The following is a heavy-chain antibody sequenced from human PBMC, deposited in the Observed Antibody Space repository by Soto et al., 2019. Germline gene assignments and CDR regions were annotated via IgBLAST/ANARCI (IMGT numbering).Heavy chain of an antibody. CDR2: ISYDGSNK. V-gene: IGHV3-30*18. J-gene: IGHJ4*02. D-gene: IGHD3-22*01. CDR1: EFTFSRYG. CDR3: AKASIIMIGGGSLDY. Sequence: QMQLVESGGGVVQPGRSLRLSCAASEFTFSRYGMHWVRQAPGKGLEWVAVISYDGSNKYYADSVKGRFTISRDNSKNTLDLQMNSLRAEDTAVYYCAKASIIMIGGGSLDYWGQGTLVTVSS.